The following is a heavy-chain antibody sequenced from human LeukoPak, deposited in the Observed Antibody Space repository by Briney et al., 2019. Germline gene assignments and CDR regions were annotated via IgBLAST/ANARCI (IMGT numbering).Heavy chain of an antibody. V-gene: IGHV3-43*01. CDR2: ISWDGGST. D-gene: IGHD6-6*01. CDR3: AKDGSSSSDSGYYYYMDV. Sequence: PGGSLRLSCAASGFTFEDYTIHWVRQAPGKGLEWVSLISWDGGSTYYADSVKGRFTISRDNSKNSLYLQMSSLRTEDTALYYCAKDGSSSSDSGYYYYMDVWGKGTTVTVSS. CDR1: GFTFEDYT. J-gene: IGHJ6*03.